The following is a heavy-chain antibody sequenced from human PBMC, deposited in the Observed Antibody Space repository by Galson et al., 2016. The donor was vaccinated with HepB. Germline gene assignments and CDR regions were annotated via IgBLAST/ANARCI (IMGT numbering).Heavy chain of an antibody. D-gene: IGHD3-9*01. CDR2: ISTNGIRP. CDR3: AKDQGILRHFDWLTYDAFDM. CDR1: GFTFSKYA. Sequence: SLRLSCAASGFTFSKYALHWVRQAPGKGLEWVAVISTNGIRPNYEDSVKGRFTVYRDNSKNTVDLQMNSLRPEDTAVYYCAKDQGILRHFDWLTYDAFDMWGQGTMVTVSS. V-gene: IGHV3-30*18. J-gene: IGHJ3*02.